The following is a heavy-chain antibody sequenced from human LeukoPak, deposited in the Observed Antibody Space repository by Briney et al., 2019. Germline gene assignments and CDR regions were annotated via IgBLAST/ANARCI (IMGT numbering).Heavy chain of an antibody. Sequence: NPSETLSLTCAVYGGSFSGYYWSWIRQPPGKGLEWIGEINHSGSTNYNPSLKSRVTISVDTSKNQFSLKLSSVTAADTAVYYCARVCYDYVWGSYRLLDYWGQGTLVTVSS. J-gene: IGHJ4*02. CDR1: GGSFSGYY. CDR3: ARVCYDYVWGSYRLLDY. D-gene: IGHD3-16*02. V-gene: IGHV4-34*01. CDR2: INHSGST.